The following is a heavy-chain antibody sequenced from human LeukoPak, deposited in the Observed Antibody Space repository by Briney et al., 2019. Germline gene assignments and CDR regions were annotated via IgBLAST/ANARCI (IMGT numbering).Heavy chain of an antibody. Sequence: PGGSLRLSCATSGFTVSSNYMSWVRQAPGKGLEWVSVLYSGGRTYYADSVKGRFTISRDNSKNTLYLQMNSLRAEDTAVYYCARDRSSGSQLPYYYYMDVWGKGTTVTVSS. D-gene: IGHD3-22*01. CDR1: GFTVSSNY. J-gene: IGHJ6*03. V-gene: IGHV3-53*01. CDR3: ARDRSSGSQLPYYYYMDV. CDR2: LYSGGRT.